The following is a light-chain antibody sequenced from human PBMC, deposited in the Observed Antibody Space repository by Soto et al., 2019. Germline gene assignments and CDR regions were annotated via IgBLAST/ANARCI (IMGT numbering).Light chain of an antibody. V-gene: IGKV3-11*01. Sequence: EIVFTQAPATLSLSPVEIATLSCVASQSVGAYLGWYQQKPGQAPRLLIYDASQRATGVPARFSASGSGTDFTLTISSLEPEDFAIYYCQQREDWPRAFGGGTKVDIK. CDR2: DAS. J-gene: IGKJ4*01. CDR3: QQREDWPRA. CDR1: QSVGAY.